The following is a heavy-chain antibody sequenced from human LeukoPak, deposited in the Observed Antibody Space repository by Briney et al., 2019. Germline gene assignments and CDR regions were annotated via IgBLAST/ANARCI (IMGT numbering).Heavy chain of an antibody. CDR2: TYHSGST. Sequence: SETLSLTCTVSGYSISSGYYWGWIRQPPGKGLEWIVTTYHSGSTYYNPSLKSRVTISVDTSKNQFSLKLSSVTAADTAVYYCARGGWSNWFDPWGQGTLVTVSS. V-gene: IGHV4-38-2*02. J-gene: IGHJ5*02. CDR1: GYSISSGYY. D-gene: IGHD6-19*01. CDR3: ARGGWSNWFDP.